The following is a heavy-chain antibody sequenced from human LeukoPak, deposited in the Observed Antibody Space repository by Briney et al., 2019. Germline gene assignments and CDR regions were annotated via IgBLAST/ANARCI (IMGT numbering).Heavy chain of an antibody. Sequence: GGSLRLSCAASGFTFNTYTMNWVRQAPGKGLEWVSSISSSSSYIYYADSVKGRFTISRDNAKNSLYLQMNSLRAEDTAVYYCARDPGILSYDYWGQGTLVTVSS. V-gene: IGHV3-21*01. CDR3: ARDPGILSYDY. CDR1: GFTFNTYT. CDR2: ISSSSSYI. D-gene: IGHD2-15*01. J-gene: IGHJ4*02.